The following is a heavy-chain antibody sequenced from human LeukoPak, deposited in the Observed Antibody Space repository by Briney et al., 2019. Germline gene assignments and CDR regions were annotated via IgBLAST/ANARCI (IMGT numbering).Heavy chain of an antibody. V-gene: IGHV3-7*01. CDR3: ARDGNAGNDFDY. D-gene: IGHD1-1*01. Sequence: GGSLRLSCEASGFTFSTSWMTWVRQAPGKGLEWVASIGLDGSDRRYEASLKGRFAVSRDNAERSLYLQMYSLTVEDTAVYYCARDGNAGNDFDYWGQGTLVTVSS. CDR1: GFTFSTSW. J-gene: IGHJ4*02. CDR2: IGLDGSDR.